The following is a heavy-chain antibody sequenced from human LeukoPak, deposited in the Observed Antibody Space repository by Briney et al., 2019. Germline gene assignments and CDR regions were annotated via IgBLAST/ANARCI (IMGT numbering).Heavy chain of an antibody. CDR2: INHSGST. Sequence: SETLSLTCAVYGGSFSGYYWSWIRQPPGKGLEWIGEINHSGSTNYNPSLKSRVTISVDTSKNQFSLKLSSVTAADTAVYYCARRLRQWLVPNNWFDPWGQGTLVTVSS. CDR3: ARRLRQWLVPNNWFDP. V-gene: IGHV4-34*01. D-gene: IGHD6-19*01. CDR1: GGSFSGYY. J-gene: IGHJ5*02.